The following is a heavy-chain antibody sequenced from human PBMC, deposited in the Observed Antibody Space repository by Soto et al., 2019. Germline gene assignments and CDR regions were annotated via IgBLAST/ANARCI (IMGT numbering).Heavy chain of an antibody. CDR1: GFSLSTSAVG. J-gene: IGHJ4*02. D-gene: IGHD2-15*01. Sequence: QITLKESGPTLVKPTQTLTLTCTFSGFSLSTSAVGVGWIRQPPGKGLEWLALIYWDGDELYRPSLKSRLTITKDTSKNQVVLTMTKMDPVDKATYFSAHRLGCSGGSCYSKNRPFDYWGQGTLVTVSS. CDR2: IYWDGDE. V-gene: IGHV2-5*02. CDR3: AHRLGCSGGSCYSKNRPFDY.